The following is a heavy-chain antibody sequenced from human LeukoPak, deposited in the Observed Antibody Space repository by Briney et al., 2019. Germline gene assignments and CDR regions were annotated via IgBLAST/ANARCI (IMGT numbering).Heavy chain of an antibody. CDR1: GFTFSSYA. D-gene: IGHD3-22*01. CDR3: AKDNSYDSSGYYYY. V-gene: IGHV3-23*01. Sequence: GGPLRLSCAASGFTFSSYAMSWVRQAPGKGLEWVSAISGSGGSTYYADSVKGRFTISRDNSKNTLYLQMNSLRAEDTAVYYCAKDNSYDSSGYYYYWGQGTLVTVSS. J-gene: IGHJ4*02. CDR2: ISGSGGST.